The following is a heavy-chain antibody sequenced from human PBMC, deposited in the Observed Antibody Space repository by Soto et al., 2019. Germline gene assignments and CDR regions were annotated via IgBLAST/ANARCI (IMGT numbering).Heavy chain of an antibody. CDR3: AWVIAARTLGY. CDR1: GGSISSGGYS. J-gene: IGHJ4*02. D-gene: IGHD6-6*01. Sequence: QLQLQESGSGLVKPSQTLSLTCAVSGGSISSGGYSWSWIRQPPGKGLEWIGYIYHSGSTYYNPSLKSRGTISVDRSKNQFSLRLGSVTAADTAVYYCAWVIAARTLGYWGQGTLVTVSS. V-gene: IGHV4-30-2*01. CDR2: IYHSGST.